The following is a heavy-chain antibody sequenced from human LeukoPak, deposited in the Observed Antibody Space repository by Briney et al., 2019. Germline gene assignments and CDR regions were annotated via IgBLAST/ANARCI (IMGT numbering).Heavy chain of an antibody. CDR3: ARDFGYCSSTSCYYYYYYYMDV. Sequence: SETLSLTCTVSGGSISSYYWSWIRQPAGKGLEWIGRIYTSGSTNYNPSLKSRVTMSVDTSKSQFSLKLSSVTAADTAVYYCARDFGYCSSTSCYYYYYYYMDVWGKGTTVTVSS. V-gene: IGHV4-4*07. CDR2: IYTSGST. D-gene: IGHD2-2*01. J-gene: IGHJ6*03. CDR1: GGSISSYY.